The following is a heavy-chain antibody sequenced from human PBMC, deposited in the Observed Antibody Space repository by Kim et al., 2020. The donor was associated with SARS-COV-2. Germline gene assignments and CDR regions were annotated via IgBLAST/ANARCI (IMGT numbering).Heavy chain of an antibody. CDR3: ASDKRIGATIFDY. CDR2: INQDGSEK. Sequence: GGSLRLSCAASGFIFGSYWMSWVRQAPGKGLEWVANINQDGSEKYYVDSVKGRFTISRDNAKNSLYLQMNSLRAEDTAVYYCASDKRIGATIFDYWGQGTLVTVSS. V-gene: IGHV3-7*03. D-gene: IGHD5-12*01. CDR1: GFIFGSYW. J-gene: IGHJ4*02.